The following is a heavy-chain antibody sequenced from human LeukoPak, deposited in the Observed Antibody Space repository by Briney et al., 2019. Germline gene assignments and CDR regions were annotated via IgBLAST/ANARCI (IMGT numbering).Heavy chain of an antibody. CDR1: GGSMNSYY. Sequence: TSSETLSLTCTVSGGSMNSYYWSWIRQPPGKGLEWIGYIYYSGSTNYNPSLKSRVTISVDTSKNQFSLKLTSVTAADTAVYYCARTTEGGYTYGYFYYYYMDVWGKGTTVTISS. CDR3: ARTTEGGYTYGYFYYYYMDV. V-gene: IGHV4-59*01. J-gene: IGHJ6*03. D-gene: IGHD5-18*01. CDR2: IYYSGST.